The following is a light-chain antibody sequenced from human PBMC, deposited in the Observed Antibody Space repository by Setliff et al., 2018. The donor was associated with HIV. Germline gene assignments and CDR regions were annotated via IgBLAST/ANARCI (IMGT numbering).Light chain of an antibody. CDR1: SSDVGGYNY. V-gene: IGLV2-8*01. CDR3: SSFAGSVYV. J-gene: IGLJ1*01. CDR2: DVN. Sequence: ALTQPSSASGSPGQSVTISCTGTSSDVGGYNYVSWYQQHPGKAPKLMIYDVNKRPSGVPDRFSGSKSGNTASLTVSGLQADDEADYYCSSFAGSVYVFGTGTKV.